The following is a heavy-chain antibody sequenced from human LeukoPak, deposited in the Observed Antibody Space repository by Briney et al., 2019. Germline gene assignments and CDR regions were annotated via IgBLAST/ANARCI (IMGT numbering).Heavy chain of an antibody. J-gene: IGHJ6*03. CDR2: INPNSGAT. Sequence: ASVKVSCKASGYTFTSYYMHWVRQAPGQGLEWMGWINPNSGATNYSQKFQGRVTMTRDTSISTAYMELSRLRSDDTAVYHCARATVDTAMVIPYYYYMDVWGKGTTVTISS. V-gene: IGHV1-2*02. CDR1: GYTFTSYY. CDR3: ARATVDTAMVIPYYYYMDV. D-gene: IGHD5-18*01.